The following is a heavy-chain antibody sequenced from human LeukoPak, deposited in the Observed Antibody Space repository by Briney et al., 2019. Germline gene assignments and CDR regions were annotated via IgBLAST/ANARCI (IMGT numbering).Heavy chain of an antibody. D-gene: IGHD6-19*01. CDR3: ATDRAYSSYTTPFDS. CDR1: GGSISSYD. J-gene: IGHJ4*02. CDR2: IYSSGSS. Sequence: SETLSLTCTVSGGSISSYDCSWIRQPAGKGLEWIGRIYSSGSSNYNPSLKSRVTMSVDTSKNQFSLTLPTLTAANTAENYGATDRAYSSYTTPFDSWGQGTLVTVSS. V-gene: IGHV4-4*07.